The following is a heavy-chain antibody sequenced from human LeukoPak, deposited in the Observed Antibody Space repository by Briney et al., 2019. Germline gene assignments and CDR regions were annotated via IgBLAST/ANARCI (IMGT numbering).Heavy chain of an antibody. D-gene: IGHD4-17*01. V-gene: IGHV4-38-2*02. Sequence: SETLSLTCTVSGYSISSGYYWGWIRQPPGKGLEWIGSIYHSGSTYYNPSLKSRVTISVDTSKNQFSLKLSSVTAADTAVYYCARDIGIYGDYSFDYWGQGTLASVAS. CDR3: ARDIGIYGDYSFDY. CDR2: IYHSGST. CDR1: GYSISSGYY. J-gene: IGHJ4*02.